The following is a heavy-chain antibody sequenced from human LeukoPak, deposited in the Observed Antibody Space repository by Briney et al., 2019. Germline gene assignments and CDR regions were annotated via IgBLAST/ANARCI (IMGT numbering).Heavy chain of an antibody. Sequence: GGSLRLSCAASGFTFSSYSMNWVRQAPGKGLVWVSRITSEESSTSYADSVKGRFTISRDNAKNTLYLQMNSLRAEDTAVYYCARGSSVVALDWGQGTLVTVSS. D-gene: IGHD2-15*01. CDR2: ITSEESST. CDR1: GFTFSSYS. J-gene: IGHJ4*02. CDR3: ARGSSVVALD. V-gene: IGHV3-74*01.